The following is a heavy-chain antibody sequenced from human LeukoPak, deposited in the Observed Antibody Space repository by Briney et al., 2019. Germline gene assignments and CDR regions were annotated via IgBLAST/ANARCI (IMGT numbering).Heavy chain of an antibody. J-gene: IGHJ4*02. CDR2: IYYSGST. D-gene: IGHD4-17*01. CDR3: ARDLSGEPFDY. CDR1: GGSINSYY. V-gene: IGHV4-59*01. Sequence: SETLSLTCTVSGGSINSYYWSWIRQPPGKGLEWIGYIYYSGSTNYNPFLKSRVTISLGTSKNQFSLKLSSVTAADTAVYYCARDLSGEPFDYWGQGTLVTVSS.